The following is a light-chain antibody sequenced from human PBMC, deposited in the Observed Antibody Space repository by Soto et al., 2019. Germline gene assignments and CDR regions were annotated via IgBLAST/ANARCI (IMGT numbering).Light chain of an antibody. V-gene: IGLV9-49*01. Sequence: QAVVTQPPSASASLGASVTLTCTLNSGYSNYKVDWYQQRPGKGPRFVMRVGTGGIVGSKGDGIPDRFSVLGSGLHRYLTIKNIQGEDESDYHCGVDHGSGSNFVSWVFGGGTKLTVL. CDR2: VGTGGIVG. J-gene: IGLJ3*02. CDR3: GVDHGSGSNFVSWV. CDR1: SGYSNYK.